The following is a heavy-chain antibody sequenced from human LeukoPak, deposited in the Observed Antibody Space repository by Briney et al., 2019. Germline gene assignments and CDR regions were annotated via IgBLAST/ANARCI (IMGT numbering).Heavy chain of an antibody. CDR1: GFTFDDYG. J-gene: IGHJ6*03. D-gene: IGHD6-19*01. V-gene: IGHV3-20*04. CDR2: INWNGGST. Sequence: GSLRLSCAASGFTFDDYGMSWVRQAPGKGLELVSGINWNGGSTGYADSVKGRFTISRDNAKNSLYLQMNSLRAEDTALYYCAQGGSGWDYYYYYMDVWGKGTTVTVSS. CDR3: AQGGSGWDYYYYYMDV.